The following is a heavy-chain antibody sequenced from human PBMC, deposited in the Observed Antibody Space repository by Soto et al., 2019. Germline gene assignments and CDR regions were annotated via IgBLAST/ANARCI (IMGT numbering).Heavy chain of an antibody. CDR1: GFTFSSYG. J-gene: IGHJ5*02. CDR3: ARDRGVYSGYDWRNNWFDP. CDR2: IWYDGSNK. Sequence: QVQLVESGGGVVQPGRSLRLSCAASGFTFSSYGMHWVRQAPGKGLEWVAVIWYDGSNKYYADSVKGRFTISRDNSKNTLYLQMNSLRAEDTAVYYCARDRGVYSGYDWRNNWFDPWGQGTLVPVSS. D-gene: IGHD5-12*01. V-gene: IGHV3-33*01.